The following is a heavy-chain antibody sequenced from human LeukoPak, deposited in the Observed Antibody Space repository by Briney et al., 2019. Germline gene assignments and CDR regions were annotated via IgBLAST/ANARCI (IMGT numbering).Heavy chain of an antibody. Sequence: ASVKVSCKVSGYTLTELSMHWVRQAPGKGLEWMGGFDPEDGETIYAQKFQGRVTMTEDTSTDTAYMELSSLRSEDTAVYYCARAGPMVYAIWGWFDPWGQGTLVTVSS. D-gene: IGHD2-8*01. V-gene: IGHV1-24*01. CDR2: FDPEDGET. J-gene: IGHJ5*02. CDR1: GYTLTELS. CDR3: ARAGPMVYAIWGWFDP.